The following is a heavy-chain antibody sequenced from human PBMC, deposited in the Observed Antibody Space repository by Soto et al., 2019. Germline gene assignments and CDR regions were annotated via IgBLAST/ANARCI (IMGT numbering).Heavy chain of an antibody. J-gene: IGHJ6*02. Sequence: SETLSLTCAVYGGSFSGYYWSWIRQPPGKGLEWIGEINHSGSTNYNPSLKSRVTISVDTSKNQFSLKLSSVTAADTAVYYCARGRGRWFGELNYYDGMDVWGQGTTVT. D-gene: IGHD3-10*01. CDR1: GGSFSGYY. CDR3: ARGRGRWFGELNYYDGMDV. CDR2: INHSGST. V-gene: IGHV4-34*01.